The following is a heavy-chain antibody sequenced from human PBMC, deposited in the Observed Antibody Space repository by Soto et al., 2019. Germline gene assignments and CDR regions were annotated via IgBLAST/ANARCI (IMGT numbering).Heavy chain of an antibody. V-gene: IGHV3-23*01. CDR1: GFGFNSYG. D-gene: IGHD2-15*01. Sequence: EVQLLESGGGLAQPGGSLRLSCVGSGFGFNSYGMSWVRQAPGKGLEWVSGISGSSGNTYYAESVKGRFTISRDNSKNTLYLQMNSLRAGDTAVYYCAKYRGYCSGGSCSRESYLDYWGQGTLVTVSS. CDR3: AKYRGYCSGGSCSRESYLDY. CDR2: ISGSSGNT. J-gene: IGHJ4*02.